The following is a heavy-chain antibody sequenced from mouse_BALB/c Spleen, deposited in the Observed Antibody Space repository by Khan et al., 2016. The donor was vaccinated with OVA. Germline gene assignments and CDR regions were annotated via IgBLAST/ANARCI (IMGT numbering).Heavy chain of an antibody. V-gene: IGHV9-4*02. J-gene: IGHJ4*01. CDR3: ARGGAAYYRNDGGAMDY. CDR1: GYTFTTAG. Sequence: QVQLQQSGPELKKPGETVRISCKASGYTFTTAGMQWVQKMPGKGLKWIGWINTHSGVPKYAEDFKDRFAFSLETSASTVYLQITNLKNEDTATYFCARGGAAYYRNDGGAMDYWGQGTSVTVSA. D-gene: IGHD2-14*01. CDR2: INTHSGVP.